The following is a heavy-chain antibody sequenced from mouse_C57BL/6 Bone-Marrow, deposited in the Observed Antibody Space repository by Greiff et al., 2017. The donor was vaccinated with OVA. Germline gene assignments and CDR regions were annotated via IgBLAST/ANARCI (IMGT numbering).Heavy chain of an antibody. Sequence: EVKLMESGPGLAKPSQTLSLTCSVTGYSITSDYWNWIRKFPGNKLEYMGYISYSGSTSYNPSLNSRISITRDTSKNQYYLQLNTVTTDDTATEYCARGEVYYYGSSSYYAMDYWGQGTSVTVSS. CDR3: ARGEVYYYGSSSYYAMDY. D-gene: IGHD1-1*01. J-gene: IGHJ4*01. V-gene: IGHV3-8*01. CDR2: ISYSGST. CDR1: GYSITSDY.